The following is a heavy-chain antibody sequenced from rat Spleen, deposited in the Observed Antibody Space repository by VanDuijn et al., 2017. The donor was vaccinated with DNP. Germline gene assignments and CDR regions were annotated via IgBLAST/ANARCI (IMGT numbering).Heavy chain of an antibody. J-gene: IGHJ4*01. Sequence: EVQLVESGGGLVQPGNSLKLSCAASGFTFSDYFMAWVRQAPNKGLEWVASISHDGGGTFYGDSVKGRFTISRDNAKSSLYLQMDSLRSEDTATYYCIRRTVVTGAMDAWGQGTAVAVSS. CDR2: ISHDGGGT. V-gene: IGHV5-20*01. D-gene: IGHD1-1*01. CDR1: GFTFSDYF. CDR3: IRRTVVTGAMDA.